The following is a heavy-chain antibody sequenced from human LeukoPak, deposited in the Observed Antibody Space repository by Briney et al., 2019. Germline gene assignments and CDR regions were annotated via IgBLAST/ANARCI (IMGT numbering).Heavy chain of an antibody. D-gene: IGHD3-22*01. J-gene: IGHJ4*02. CDR1: GFTFSGYG. CDR2: IRYDGSHK. V-gene: IGHV3-30*02. Sequence: PGGSLRLSCAASGFTFSGYGMHWVRQAPGKGLEWVAFIRYDGSHKYYADSVKGRVTISRDNSKNTLYLQMNSLRPEDTAVYYCAKDISSDSSGHHYSGDYWGQGTLVTVSS. CDR3: AKDISSDSSGHHYSGDY.